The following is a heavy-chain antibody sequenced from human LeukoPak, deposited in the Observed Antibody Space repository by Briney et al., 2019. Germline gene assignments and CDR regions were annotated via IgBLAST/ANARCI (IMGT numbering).Heavy chain of an antibody. D-gene: IGHD7-27*01. Sequence: SETLSLTCTVSGYSISSGYYWGWIRQPPGKGLEWIGSIYYSGSTYYNPSLKSRVTISVDTSKNQFSLKLSSVTAADTAVYYCANYWGTGFEYWGQGTLVTVSS. CDR2: IYYSGST. V-gene: IGHV4-38-2*02. CDR1: GYSISSGYY. CDR3: ANYWGTGFEY. J-gene: IGHJ4*02.